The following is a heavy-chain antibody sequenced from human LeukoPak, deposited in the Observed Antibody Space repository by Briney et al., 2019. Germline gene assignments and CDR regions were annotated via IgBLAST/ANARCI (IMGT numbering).Heavy chain of an antibody. CDR2: IKSKTDGGTT. CDR3: TTDAAAVHYYYYYMDV. J-gene: IGHJ6*03. CDR1: GFTFSSYG. Sequence: GGSLRLSCAASGFTFSSYGMSWVRQAPGKGLEWVGRIKSKTDGGTTDYAAPVKGRFTISRDDSKNTLYLQMNSLKTEDTAVYYCTTDAAAVHYYYYYMDVWGKGTTVTISS. V-gene: IGHV3-15*01. D-gene: IGHD6-13*01.